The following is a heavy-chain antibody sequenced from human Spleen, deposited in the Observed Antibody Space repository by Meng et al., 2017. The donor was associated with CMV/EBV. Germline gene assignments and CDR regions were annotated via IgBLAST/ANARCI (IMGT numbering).Heavy chain of an antibody. J-gene: IGHJ4*02. CDR1: GGSFSGYY. Sequence: QVQPQQWGAGLLKPSETLSLTCAVYGGSFSGYYWNWIRQPPGKGLEWIGEINHSGSTNYNPSLKSRVTMSVDTSKNQFSLKLSSVTAADTAVYYCARAGGVVGNSWYAYFYYWGQGTLVTVSS. CDR2: INHSGST. D-gene: IGHD6-13*01. CDR3: ARAGGVVGNSWYAYFYY. V-gene: IGHV4-34*01.